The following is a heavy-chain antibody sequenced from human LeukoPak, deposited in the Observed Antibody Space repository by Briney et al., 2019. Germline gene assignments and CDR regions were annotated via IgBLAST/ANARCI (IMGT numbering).Heavy chain of an antibody. V-gene: IGHV4-4*07. Sequence: PSETLSLTCTVSGGSISSYYWSWIRQPAGKGLEWIGRIYTSGSTNYNPSLKSRVTMSVDTSKNQFSLKLSSVTAADTAVYYCARSSLDSSGYYLYWYFDLWGRGTLVTVS. J-gene: IGHJ2*01. D-gene: IGHD3-22*01. CDR3: ARSSLDSSGYYLYWYFDL. CDR1: GGSISSYY. CDR2: IYTSGST.